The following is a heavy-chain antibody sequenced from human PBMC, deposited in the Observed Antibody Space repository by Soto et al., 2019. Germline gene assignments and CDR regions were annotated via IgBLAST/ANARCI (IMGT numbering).Heavy chain of an antibody. CDR3: ARGFYCSSTSCYASNWFDP. J-gene: IGHJ5*02. CDR1: GGTFSSYT. CDR2: IIPILGIA. D-gene: IGHD2-2*01. Sequence: SVKVSCKASGGTFSSYTISWVRQAPGQGLEWMGRIIPILGIANYAQKFQGRVTITADKSTSTAYMELSSLRSEDTAVYYCARGFYCSSTSCYASNWFDPWGQGTLVTVSS. V-gene: IGHV1-69*02.